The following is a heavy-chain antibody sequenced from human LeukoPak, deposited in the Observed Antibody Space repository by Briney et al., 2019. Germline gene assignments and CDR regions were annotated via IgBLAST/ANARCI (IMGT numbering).Heavy chain of an antibody. Sequence: SETLSLTCTVSGGSISSYYWSWIRQPPGKGLEWIGRIYYSGSTNYNPSLKSRVTISVDTSKNQFSLKLSSVTAADTAVYYCARDYYDILTGDPYGMDVWGKGTTVTVSS. D-gene: IGHD3-9*01. CDR1: GGSISSYY. J-gene: IGHJ6*04. CDR3: ARDYYDILTGDPYGMDV. CDR2: IYYSGST. V-gene: IGHV4-59*01.